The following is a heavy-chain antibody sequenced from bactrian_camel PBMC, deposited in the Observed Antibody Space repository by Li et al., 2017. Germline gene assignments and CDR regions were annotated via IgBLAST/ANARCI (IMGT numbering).Heavy chain of an antibody. Sequence: VQLVESGGGVVQPGGSLRLSCEASGFTFTAYSMAWVRQAPGKGLEWVSGINRGGDATYYADSVKGRSTISRDNAKESLYLQMNSLKPEDTAMYYCASGSRWYGKWGQGTQVTVS. J-gene: IGHJ4*01. CDR1: GFTFTAYS. CDR3: ASGSRWYGK. CDR2: INRGGDAT. V-gene: IGHV3S40*01. D-gene: IGHD6*01.